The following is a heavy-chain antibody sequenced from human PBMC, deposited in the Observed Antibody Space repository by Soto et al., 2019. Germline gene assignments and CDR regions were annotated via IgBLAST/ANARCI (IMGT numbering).Heavy chain of an antibody. V-gene: IGHV3-11*06. CDR1: GFTFSDYY. Sequence: GGSLRLSSAASGFTFSDYYMSWIRQAPGKGLEWVSYISSSSSYTNYADSVKGRFTISRDNSKNSLYLQMNSLRAEDTAVYYCASAYDSSGYYDYWGQGTLVTVSS. CDR2: ISSSSSYT. J-gene: IGHJ4*02. D-gene: IGHD3-22*01. CDR3: ASAYDSSGYYDY.